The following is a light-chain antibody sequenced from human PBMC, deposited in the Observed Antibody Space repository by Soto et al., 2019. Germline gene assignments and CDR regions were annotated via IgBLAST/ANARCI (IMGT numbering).Light chain of an antibody. J-gene: IGKJ1*01. CDR3: QNYDSVPRT. CDR1: QGINNY. Sequence: DIQMTQSPSSLSASVGDTVTITCRASQGINNYLAWFQQRPGKVPKLLTYAASTLQSGVPSRFRGSRSGTDFTLTISSLQPEDVATFYCQNYDSVPRTFGQGTKVEIK. V-gene: IGKV1-27*01. CDR2: AAS.